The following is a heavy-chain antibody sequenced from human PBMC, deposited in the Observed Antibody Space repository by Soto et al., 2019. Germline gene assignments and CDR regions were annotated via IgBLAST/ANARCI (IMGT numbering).Heavy chain of an antibody. V-gene: IGHV4-30-4*01. CDR3: ARETLRRTTTVTYDY. CDR2: IYYSGST. CDR1: GGSISGGDYY. D-gene: IGHD4-17*01. J-gene: IGHJ4*02. Sequence: SETLSLTCTVSGGSISGGDYYWSWIRQPPGKGLEWIGYIYYSGSTYYNPSLKSRVTISVDTSKNQFSLKLSSVTAADTAVYYCARETLRRTTTVTYDYWGQGTLVTVSS.